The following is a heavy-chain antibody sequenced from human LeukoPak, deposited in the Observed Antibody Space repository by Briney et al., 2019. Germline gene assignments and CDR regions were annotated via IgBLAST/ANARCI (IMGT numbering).Heavy chain of an antibody. J-gene: IGHJ5*02. Sequence: TGGSLRLSRAASEFTFSSYGMHWVRQAPGKGLEWVAFIGYDGSDKYYADSVKGRFTISRDNSKNTLYLQMNSLRAEDTAVYYCAKAGQNSGWVFDPWGQGTLVTVSS. V-gene: IGHV3-30*02. CDR1: EFTFSSYG. D-gene: IGHD5-12*01. CDR2: IGYDGSDK. CDR3: AKAGQNSGWVFDP.